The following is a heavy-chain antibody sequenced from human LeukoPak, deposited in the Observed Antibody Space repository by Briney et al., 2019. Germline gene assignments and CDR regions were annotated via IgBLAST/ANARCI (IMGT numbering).Heavy chain of an antibody. Sequence: ASVKVSCKASGYIFANYAVQWVRQAPGQRLEWMGWINAGNGNTRYSESFQGRVTITRDSSASTAYMDLSSLRSEDTAVYYCAKAIWIRGNYYFDYWGQGTQVTVSS. CDR3: AKAIWIRGNYYFDY. CDR2: INAGNGNT. V-gene: IGHV1-3*01. J-gene: IGHJ4*02. CDR1: GYIFANYA. D-gene: IGHD3-10*01.